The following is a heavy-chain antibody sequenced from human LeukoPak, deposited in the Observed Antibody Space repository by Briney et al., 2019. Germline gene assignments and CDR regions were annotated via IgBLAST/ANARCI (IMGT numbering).Heavy chain of an antibody. CDR2: INHSGSA. CDR3: ARGLGTTVFDY. D-gene: IGHD4-11*01. V-gene: IGHV4-34*01. J-gene: IGHJ4*02. CDR1: GGSFSGYY. Sequence: PSETLSLTCAVYGGSFSGYYWRWIRQSPGKGLEWIGEINHSGSAYYNPSLKSRVTISVDTSKNQFSPNLSSVTAADTAVYYCARGLGTTVFDYWGQGTLVTVSS.